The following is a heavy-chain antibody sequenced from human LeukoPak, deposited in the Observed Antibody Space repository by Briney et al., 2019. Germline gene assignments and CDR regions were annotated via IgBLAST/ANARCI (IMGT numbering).Heavy chain of an antibody. D-gene: IGHD3-3*01. CDR2: INWNGGST. CDR3: ARYSIFGVENYYYYMDV. Sequence: PGGSLRLSCAASGFTFDDYGMSWVRQAPGKGLEWVSGINWNGGSTGYADSVKGRFTISRDNAKNSLYLQMNSLRAEDTALYYCARYSIFGVENYYYYMDVWGKGTTVTVSS. V-gene: IGHV3-20*04. J-gene: IGHJ6*03. CDR1: GFTFDDYG.